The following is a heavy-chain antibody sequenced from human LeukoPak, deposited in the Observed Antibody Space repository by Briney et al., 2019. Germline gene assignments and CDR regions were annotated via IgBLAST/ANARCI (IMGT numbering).Heavy chain of an antibody. CDR2: INPNSGGT. CDR3: ARALAYCGGDCYFDY. D-gene: IGHD2-21*02. CDR1: RYTFTGYY. Sequence: ASVKVSCKASRYTFTGYYMHWVRQAPGQGLEWMGWINPNSGGTNYAQKFQGRVTMTRDTSISTAYMELSRLRSDDTAVYYCARALAYCGGDCYFDYWGQGTLVTVSS. V-gene: IGHV1-2*02. J-gene: IGHJ4*02.